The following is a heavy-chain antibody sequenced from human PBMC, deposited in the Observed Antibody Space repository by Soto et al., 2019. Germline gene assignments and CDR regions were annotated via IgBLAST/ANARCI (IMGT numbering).Heavy chain of an antibody. V-gene: IGHV3-48*02. D-gene: IGHD3-16*02. CDR3: ARGNYDYVWGSYHQPYYYYYGMDV. J-gene: IGHJ6*02. Sequence: PGGSLRLSCAASGFTFSSYSMNWVRQAPGKGLEWVSYISSSSSTIYYADSVKGRFTISRDNAKNSLYLQMNSLRDEDTAVYYCARGNYDYVWGSYHQPYYYYYGMDVWGQGTTVTVSS. CDR2: ISSSSSTI. CDR1: GFTFSSYS.